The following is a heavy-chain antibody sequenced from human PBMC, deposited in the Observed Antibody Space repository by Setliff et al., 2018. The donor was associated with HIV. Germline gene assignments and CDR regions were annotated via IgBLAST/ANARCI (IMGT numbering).Heavy chain of an antibody. CDR1: GDTFSDYY. V-gene: IGHV1-69-2*01. D-gene: IGHD2-15*01. J-gene: IGHJ4*01. CDR3: ATSRYCSGGSCPGDF. CDR2: VDPQDDET. Sequence: ASVKVSCKASGDTFSDYYIHWVQQAPGKGLEWMGRVDPQDDETIYAEKFRGRVTITAETSADTAYMELSSLRSDDTAIYYCATSRYCSGGSCPGDFWGHGTLVTVSS.